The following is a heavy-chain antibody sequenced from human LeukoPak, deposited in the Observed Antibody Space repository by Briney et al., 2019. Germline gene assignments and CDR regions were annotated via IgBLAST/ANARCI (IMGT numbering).Heavy chain of an antibody. D-gene: IGHD2-8*02. J-gene: IGHJ6*02. V-gene: IGHV3-21*01. Sequence: GGSLRLSCAASGFTFSSYSMNWVRQAPGKGLEWVSSISSSSSYIYYADSVKDRFTISRDNAKNSLHLQMNSLRAEDTAVYYCARDTEGYYYYGMDVWGQGTTVTVSS. CDR2: ISSSSSYI. CDR3: ARDTEGYYYYGMDV. CDR1: GFTFSSYS.